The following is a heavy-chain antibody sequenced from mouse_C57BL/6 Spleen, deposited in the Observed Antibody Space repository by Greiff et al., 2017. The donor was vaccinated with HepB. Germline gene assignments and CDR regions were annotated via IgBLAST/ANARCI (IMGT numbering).Heavy chain of an antibody. CDR3: ASDYGSSPWFAY. D-gene: IGHD1-1*01. J-gene: IGHJ3*01. CDR2: INPNNGGT. CDR1: GYTFTDYN. V-gene: IGHV1-22*01. Sequence: VQLQQSGPELVKPGASVKMSCKASGYTFTDYNMHWVKQSHGKSLEWIGYINPNNGGTSYNQKFKGKATLTVNKSSSTAYMELRSLTSEDSAVYYCASDYGSSPWFAYWGQGTLVTVSA.